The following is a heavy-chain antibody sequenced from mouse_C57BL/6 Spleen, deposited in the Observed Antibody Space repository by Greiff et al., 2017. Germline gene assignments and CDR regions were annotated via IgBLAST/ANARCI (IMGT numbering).Heavy chain of an antibody. CDR2: INPNNGGT. CDR3: ARGVTTVVAYYFDY. V-gene: IGHV1-26*01. CDR1: GYTFTDYY. Sequence: VQLQQSGPELVKPGASVKISCKASGYTFTDYYMNWVKQSHGKSLEWIGDINPNNGGTSYNQKFKGKATLTVDKSSSTAYMELRSLTSEDSAVYDCARGVTTVVAYYFDYWGQGTLVTVSA. J-gene: IGHJ3*01. D-gene: IGHD1-1*01.